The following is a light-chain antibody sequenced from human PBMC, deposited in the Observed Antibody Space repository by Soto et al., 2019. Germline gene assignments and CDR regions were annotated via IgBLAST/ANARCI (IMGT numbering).Light chain of an antibody. J-gene: IGLJ2*01. CDR2: RNN. V-gene: IGLV1-47*01. Sequence: QSVLTQSPSASGTPGQRVTISCSGSSSNIGSNYVYWYQQLPGTAPKVLIYRNNQRPSGVPDRFSGSKSGTSASLAISGLRSEDEADYYCAAWDDSLSGVVFGGGTKLTVL. CDR1: SSNIGSNY. CDR3: AAWDDSLSGVV.